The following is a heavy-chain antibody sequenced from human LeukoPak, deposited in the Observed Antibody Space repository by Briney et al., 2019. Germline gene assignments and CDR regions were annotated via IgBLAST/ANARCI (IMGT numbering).Heavy chain of an antibody. CDR2: INHSGST. CDR1: GGSFSGYY. V-gene: IGHV4-34*01. J-gene: IGHJ6*03. CDR3: ARKGRSGYMDV. D-gene: IGHD1-26*01. Sequence: SETLSLTCAVYGGSFSGYYWSWIRQPPGKGLEWIGEINHSGSTNYNPSLKSRVTISVDTSKNQFSLKLSSVTAADTAVYYCARKGRSGYMDVWGKGTTVTVSS.